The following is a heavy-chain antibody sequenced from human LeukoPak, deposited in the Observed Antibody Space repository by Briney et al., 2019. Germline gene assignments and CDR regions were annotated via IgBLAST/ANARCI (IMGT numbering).Heavy chain of an antibody. Sequence: GVSLRLSCAASGFTFSSYAMSWVRQAPGKGLEWVAVISYDGSNKYYADSVKGRFTISRDNSKNTLYLQMNSLRAEDTAVYYCAKDDEIAVADYWGQGTLVTVSS. D-gene: IGHD6-19*01. V-gene: IGHV3-30*18. CDR1: GFTFSSYA. CDR3: AKDDEIAVADY. CDR2: ISYDGSNK. J-gene: IGHJ4*02.